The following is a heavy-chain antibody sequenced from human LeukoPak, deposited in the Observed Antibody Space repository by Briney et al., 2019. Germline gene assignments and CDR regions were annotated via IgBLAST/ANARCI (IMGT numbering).Heavy chain of an antibody. CDR3: ARADTTGGYYFDY. J-gene: IGHJ4*02. CDR2: IRYDGSNK. D-gene: IGHD4-17*01. Sequence: QAGGSLRLSCAASGFTFSSYGMHWVRQAPGKGLEWVAFIRYDGSNKYYADSVKGRFTISRDNSKNTLYLQMNSLRAEDTAVYYCARADTTGGYYFDYWGQGTLVTVSS. V-gene: IGHV3-30*02. CDR1: GFTFSSYG.